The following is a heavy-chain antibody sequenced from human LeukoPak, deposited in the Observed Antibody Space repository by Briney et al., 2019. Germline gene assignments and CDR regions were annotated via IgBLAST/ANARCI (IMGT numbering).Heavy chain of an antibody. CDR2: IYCCGST. Sequence: PSETVSLICTVSGGLISSSSYYGGWIRRPPGKGLEWVGRIYCCGSTYYDPSLKSRVAISVDKSQNLFSLKLSDVTAADTTVYYCARQKVGASAEFAYWGQGSLVTVSS. J-gene: IGHJ4*02. CDR3: ARQKVGASAEFAY. CDR1: GGLISSSSYY. V-gene: IGHV4-39*01. D-gene: IGHD1-26*01.